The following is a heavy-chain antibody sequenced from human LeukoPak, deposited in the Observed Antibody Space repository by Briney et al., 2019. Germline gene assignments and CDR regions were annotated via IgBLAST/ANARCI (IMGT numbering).Heavy chain of an antibody. CDR3: ARDRGSSSWSLYHHYYYYGMDV. CDR1: GDSVSSNSAA. D-gene: IGHD6-13*01. V-gene: IGHV6-1*01. CDR2: TYYRSKWYN. Sequence: TSQTLSLTCAISGDSVSSNSAAWNWIRQSPSRGLEWLGRTYYRSKWYNDYAVSVKSRITINPDTSKNQFSLQLNSVTPEDTAVHYCARDRGSSSWSLYHHYYYYGMDVWGQGTTVTVSS. J-gene: IGHJ6*02.